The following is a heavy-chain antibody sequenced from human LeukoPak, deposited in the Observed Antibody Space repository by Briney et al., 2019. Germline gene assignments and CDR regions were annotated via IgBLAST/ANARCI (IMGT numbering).Heavy chain of an antibody. Sequence: PSETLSLTCAVYGGSFSGYYWSWIRQPPGKGLEWIGEINHSGSTNYNPSLKSRVTISVDTSRNQFSLKLSSVTAADTAVYYCARAVPERSSSGSSYWFDPWGQGTLVTVSS. D-gene: IGHD3-22*01. CDR2: INHSGST. V-gene: IGHV4-34*01. CDR1: GGSFSGYY. CDR3: ARAVPERSSSGSSYWFDP. J-gene: IGHJ5*02.